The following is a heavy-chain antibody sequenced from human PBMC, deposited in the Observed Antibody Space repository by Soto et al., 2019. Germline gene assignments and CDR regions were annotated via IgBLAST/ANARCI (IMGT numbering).Heavy chain of an antibody. CDR2: INPNSGAT. CDR1: GYIFTGHY. CDR3: ARWSHSKPPDYYYYGLDV. Sequence: QVQLVQSGAEVKKPGASVKVSCKASGYIFTGHYMHWVRQVPGQGLEWMGWINPNSGATNYAQKFQGWVPMTRDPSISTAYMELSSLKSDDTAEYSCARWSHSKPPDYYYYGLDVWGQGTTVTVSS. J-gene: IGHJ6*02. D-gene: IGHD2-15*01. V-gene: IGHV1-2*04.